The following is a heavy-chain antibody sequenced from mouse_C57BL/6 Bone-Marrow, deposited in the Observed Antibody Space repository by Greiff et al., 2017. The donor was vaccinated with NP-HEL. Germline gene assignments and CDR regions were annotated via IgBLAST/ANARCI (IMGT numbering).Heavy chain of an antibody. J-gene: IGHJ3*01. CDR1: GYTFTSYW. CDR3: ARGCFWFAY. CDR2: IDPSDSYT. V-gene: IGHV1-50*01. Sequence: QQSCKASGYTFTSYWMQWVKQRPGQGLEWIGEIDPSDSYTNYNQKFKGKATLTVDTSSSTAYMQLSSLTSEDSAVYYCARGCFWFAYWGQGTLVTVSA.